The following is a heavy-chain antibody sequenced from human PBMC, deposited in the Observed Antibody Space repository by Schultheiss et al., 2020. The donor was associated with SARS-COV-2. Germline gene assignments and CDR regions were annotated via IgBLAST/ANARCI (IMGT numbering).Heavy chain of an antibody. CDR1: GFTFSSYE. J-gene: IGHJ4*02. D-gene: IGHD6-13*01. CDR3: ARAIAAARGY. Sequence: GGSLRLSCAASGFTFSSYEMNWVRQAPGKGLEWVSYISSSGSTIYYADSVKGRFTISRDNAKNSLYLQMNSLRAEDTAVYYCARAIAAARGYWGQGTLVTVSS. V-gene: IGHV3-48*03. CDR2: ISSSGSTI.